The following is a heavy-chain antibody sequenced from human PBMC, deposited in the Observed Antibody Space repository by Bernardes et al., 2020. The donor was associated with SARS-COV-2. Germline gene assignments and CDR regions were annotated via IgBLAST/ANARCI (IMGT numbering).Heavy chain of an antibody. Sequence: GGSLRLSCAGSGFTFGSYSMNWVRQAPGKGLEWVSYMSNSGSSTEYADSVKGRFTISRDNAKNSLYMQMNSLTDEDTAVYYCARGGGGISGLDVWGQGTTVTVSS. CDR3: ARGGGGISGLDV. CDR2: MSNSGSST. CDR1: GFTFGSYS. J-gene: IGHJ6*02. V-gene: IGHV3-48*02. D-gene: IGHD1-20*01.